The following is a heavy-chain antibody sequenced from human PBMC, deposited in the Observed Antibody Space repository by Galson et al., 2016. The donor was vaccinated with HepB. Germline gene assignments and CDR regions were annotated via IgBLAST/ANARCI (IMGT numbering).Heavy chain of an antibody. J-gene: IGHJ4*02. CDR3: ATWDLAVAGGFDF. Sequence: QSGAEVKKPGESLKISCQGSGFNFSIFSIGWVRQMPGQGLGWMGFVYPGDSDTRYSPSFQGQVTISADKSISTAFLQWRSVKASDTAMYYCATWDLAVAGGFDFWGQGTLVTVSS. CDR1: GFNFSIFS. D-gene: IGHD6-19*01. V-gene: IGHV5-51*01. CDR2: VYPGDSDT.